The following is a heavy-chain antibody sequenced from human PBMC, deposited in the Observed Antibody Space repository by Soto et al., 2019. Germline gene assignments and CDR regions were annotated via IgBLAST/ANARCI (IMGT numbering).Heavy chain of an antibody. V-gene: IGHV4-30-4*01. D-gene: IGHD5-18*01. CDR2: IHYSGSS. J-gene: IGHJ4*01. CDR3: ARDLDTATYFDY. CDR1: GGSISSGNYC. Sequence: QVQLQESGPGLVKPSQSLSLTCTVYGGSISSGNYCWSWIRQPPGKGLEWIGFIHYSGSSYYNPSLKSRVTISVDTSKNQFSLKLDSVTAADTAVYYCARDLDTATYFDYWGHGTLVTVSS.